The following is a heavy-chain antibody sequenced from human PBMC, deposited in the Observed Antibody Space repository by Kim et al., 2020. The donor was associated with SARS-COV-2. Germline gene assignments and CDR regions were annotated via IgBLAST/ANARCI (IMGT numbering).Heavy chain of an antibody. CDR2: ISGSGGST. D-gene: IGHD3-9*01. CDR1: GFTFSSYA. J-gene: IGHJ5*02. V-gene: IGHV3-23*01. CDR3: ARYNFDWSNGHNWFDP. Sequence: GGSLRLSCAASGFTFSSYAMSWVRQAPGKGLEWVSAISGSGGSTYYADSVKGRFTISRDNSKNTLYLQMNSLRAEDTAVYYCARYNFDWSNGHNWFDPWGQGTLVTVSS.